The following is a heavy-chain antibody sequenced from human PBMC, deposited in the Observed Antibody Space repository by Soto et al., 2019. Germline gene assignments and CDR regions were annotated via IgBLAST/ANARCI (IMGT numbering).Heavy chain of an antibody. CDR2: IWYEGSNK. Sequence: QVQLVESGGGVAQPGGSLRLSCEASGFNFNTYGMHWVRQSPGKGLEWVAIIWYEGSNKNYADSVKGRFAISRDNSKNTLWLQMNNLRDEDTAVYYCARDKGPVAARVSLDYWGQGTLVTVSS. CDR1: GFNFNTYG. CDR3: ARDKGPVAARVSLDY. J-gene: IGHJ4*02. V-gene: IGHV3-33*01. D-gene: IGHD6-6*01.